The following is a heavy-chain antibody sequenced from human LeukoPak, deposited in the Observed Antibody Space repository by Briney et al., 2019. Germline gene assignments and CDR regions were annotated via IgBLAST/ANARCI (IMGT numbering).Heavy chain of an antibody. CDR3: ASYDYVWGSPFDY. CDR1: GFTVSSNY. V-gene: IGHV3-53*01. J-gene: IGHJ4*02. Sequence: GGSLRLSCAASGFTVSSNYMSWVRQAPGKGLEWVSVIYSGGSTYYADSVKGRSTISRDNSKNTLYLQMNSLRAEDTAVYYCASYDYVWGSPFDYWGQGTLVTVSS. D-gene: IGHD3-16*01. CDR2: IYSGGST.